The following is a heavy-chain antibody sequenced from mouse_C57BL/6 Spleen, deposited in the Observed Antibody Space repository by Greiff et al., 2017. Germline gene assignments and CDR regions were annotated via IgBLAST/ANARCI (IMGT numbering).Heavy chain of an antibody. D-gene: IGHD2-4*01. V-gene: IGHV1-18*01. CDR2: INPNNGGT. CDR1: GYTFTDYN. J-gene: IGHJ3*01. CDR3: ARRDDYAWFAY. Sequence: EVQLQQSGPELVKPGASVKIPCKASGYTFTDYNMDWVKQSHGKSLEWIGDINPNNGGTIYNQKFKGKATLTVDKSSSTASMELRSLTSEDTAVYYCARRDDYAWFAYWGQGTLVTVSA.